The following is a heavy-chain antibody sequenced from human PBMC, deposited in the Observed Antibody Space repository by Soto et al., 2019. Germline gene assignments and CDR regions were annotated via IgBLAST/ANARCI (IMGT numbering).Heavy chain of an antibody. CDR3: ARGLRYCSGDSCYRYFKH. D-gene: IGHD2-15*01. Sequence: GGSLRLSCAASEITFSTYSMNWVRQAPGKGLEWVSYISSSSNTIYYADSVKGRFTISRDNAKNSLYLQMNSLRAEDTAVYYCARGLRYCSGDSCYRYFKHWGQGTLVTAS. CDR2: ISSSSNTI. J-gene: IGHJ1*01. V-gene: IGHV3-48*01. CDR1: EITFSTYS.